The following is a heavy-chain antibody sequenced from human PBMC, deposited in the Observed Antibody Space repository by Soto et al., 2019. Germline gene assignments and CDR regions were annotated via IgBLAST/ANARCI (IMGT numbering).Heavy chain of an antibody. V-gene: IGHV3-15*07. CDR2: IKTTADGGTA. CDR3: PTLRGAAAEKVFLWPTDV. CDR1: GFSFNNAW. Sequence: EVQLVESGGGLVKPGGSLRLSCAASGFSFNNAWMYWVRQAPGKGLEWVSRIKTTADGGTADYAAPVKGRFTVSRDDSKNTLFLQMNNRRTEDTGDYYCPTLRGAAAEKVFLWPTDVWGQGTKVPVPS. J-gene: IGHJ6*02. D-gene: IGHD6-13*01.